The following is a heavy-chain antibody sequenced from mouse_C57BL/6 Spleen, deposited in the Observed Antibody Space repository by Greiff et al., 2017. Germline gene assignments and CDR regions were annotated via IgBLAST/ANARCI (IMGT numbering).Heavy chain of an antibody. V-gene: IGHV1-80*01. CDR1: GYAFSSYW. CDR2: IYPGDGDT. D-gene: IGHD3-3*01. Sequence: QVQLQQSGAELVKPGASVKISCKASGYAFSSYWMNWVKQRPGKGLEWIGQIYPGDGDTNYNGKFKGKATLTADKSSSTAYMQLSSLTSEDSAVYFCAREGAERAMDYWGQGTSVTVSS. J-gene: IGHJ4*01. CDR3: AREGAERAMDY.